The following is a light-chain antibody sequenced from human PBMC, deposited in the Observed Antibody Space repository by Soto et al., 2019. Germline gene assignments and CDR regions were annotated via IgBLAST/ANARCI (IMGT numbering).Light chain of an antibody. Sequence: EIVLTQSPGTLSLSPGERATLSCRASQSVSSSYLACYQQKPGQAPRLLIYGASSSANGIPDRFSGSGSGTDFTLTISRLEPEDFAVYYCQQYGSSPPLTFGGGTKVEIK. J-gene: IGKJ4*01. CDR3: QQYGSSPPLT. V-gene: IGKV3-20*01. CDR1: QSVSSSY. CDR2: GAS.